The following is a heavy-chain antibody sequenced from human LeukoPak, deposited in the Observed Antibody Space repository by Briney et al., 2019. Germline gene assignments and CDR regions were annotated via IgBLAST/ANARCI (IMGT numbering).Heavy chain of an antibody. CDR2: IYYSGST. Sequence: SETLSLTCTVSGGSISSSSYCWGWIRQPPGKGLEWIGSIYYSGSTYYNPSLKSRVTISVDTSKNQFSLKLSSVTAADTAVYYCARQRSEGDYWGQGTLVTVSS. CDR1: GGSISSSSYC. D-gene: IGHD6-25*01. CDR3: ARQRSEGDY. J-gene: IGHJ4*02. V-gene: IGHV4-39*01.